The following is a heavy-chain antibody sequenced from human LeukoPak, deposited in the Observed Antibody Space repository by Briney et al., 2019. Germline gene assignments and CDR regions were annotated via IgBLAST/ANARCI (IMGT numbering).Heavy chain of an antibody. CDR3: ARGSSSSGAFFDY. V-gene: IGHV7-4-1*02. D-gene: IGHD6-6*01. CDR1: GYTFTSYD. CDR2: INTNTGNP. Sequence: ASVKVSCKASGYTFTSYDINWVRQATGQGLEWMGWINTNTGNPTYAQGFTGRFVFSLDTSVSTAYLQISSLKAEDTAVYYCARGSSSSGAFFDYWGQGTLVTVSS. J-gene: IGHJ4*02.